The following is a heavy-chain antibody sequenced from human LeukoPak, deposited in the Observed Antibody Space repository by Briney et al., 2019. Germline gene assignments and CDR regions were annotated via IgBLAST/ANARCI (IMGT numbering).Heavy chain of an antibody. CDR3: ARGPYMVRGVTSEKYYFDY. Sequence: ASVKVSCKASGYTFTSYGISWVRQAPGQGLEWMGWISAYNGNTNYAQKLQGRVTMTRDTSISIVYMELSRLRSDDTAVYYCARGPYMVRGVTSEKYYFDYWGQGTLVTVSS. J-gene: IGHJ4*02. CDR1: GYTFTSYG. V-gene: IGHV1-18*01. CDR2: ISAYNGNT. D-gene: IGHD3-10*01.